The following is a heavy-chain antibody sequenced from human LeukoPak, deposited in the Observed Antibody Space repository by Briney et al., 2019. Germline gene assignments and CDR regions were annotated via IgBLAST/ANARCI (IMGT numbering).Heavy chain of an antibody. CDR3: AAASDTMIVVGSDAFDI. CDR1: GYSFTRSW. CDR2: MYPGDSDP. Sequence: RGESLKISCKGSGYSFTRSWIGWVRQMPGKGLQWMGIMYPGDSDPRYSPSFQGQVTMSADKSISTAYLQWSSLKASDTAMYYCAAASDTMIVVGSDAFDIWGQGTMVTVSS. V-gene: IGHV5-51*01. D-gene: IGHD3-22*01. J-gene: IGHJ3*02.